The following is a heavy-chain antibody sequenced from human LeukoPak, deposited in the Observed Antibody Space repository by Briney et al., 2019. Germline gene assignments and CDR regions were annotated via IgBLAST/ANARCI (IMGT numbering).Heavy chain of an antibody. CDR1: GGSISGYY. Sequence: PSETLSLTCTVSGGSISGYYWSWIRQPPGKGLEWIGYIYYSGSTNYNPSLKSRVTISVDTSKNQFSLKLSSVTAADTAVYYCARDGSRDGYKNWGQGTLVTVSS. D-gene: IGHD5-24*01. CDR2: IYYSGST. J-gene: IGHJ4*02. CDR3: ARDGSRDGYKN. V-gene: IGHV4-59*01.